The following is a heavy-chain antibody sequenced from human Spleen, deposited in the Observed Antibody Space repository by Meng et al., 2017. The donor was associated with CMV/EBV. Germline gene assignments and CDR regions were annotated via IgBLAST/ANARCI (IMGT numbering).Heavy chain of an antibody. J-gene: IGHJ4*02. CDR3: ARGSGTHYFDY. CDR2: VNSDGSTT. Sequence: GESLKISCAASGFTFSYYWMHWVRQAPGKGLVWVSRVNSDGSTTTYADSVKGRFTISGDNAKNTLYLQMNSLRAEDTAVYYCARGSGTHYFDYWGQGTLVTAPQ. V-gene: IGHV3-74*01. CDR1: GFTFSYYW. D-gene: IGHD1-26*01.